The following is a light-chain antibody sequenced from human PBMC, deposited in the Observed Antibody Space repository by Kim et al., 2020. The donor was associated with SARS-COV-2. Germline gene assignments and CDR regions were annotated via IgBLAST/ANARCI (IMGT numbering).Light chain of an antibody. Sequence: QSVLTQPPSASATPGQRVTISCSGSTSNIGDNTVYWYQQLPGTAPKLLIYSNNQRPSGVPDRFSGSKSGTAASLAISGLQTGDEADYYCATWDDSLNAGVFGGGTQLTVL. CDR3: ATWDDSLNAGV. J-gene: IGLJ3*02. V-gene: IGLV1-44*01. CDR2: SNN. CDR1: TSNIGDNT.